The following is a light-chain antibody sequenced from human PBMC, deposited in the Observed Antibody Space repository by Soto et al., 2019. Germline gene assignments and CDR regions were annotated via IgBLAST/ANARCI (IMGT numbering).Light chain of an antibody. V-gene: IGKV1-5*03. CDR1: QSITSW. CDR3: QQYDSYSEFT. CDR2: TAS. Sequence: DIPMTQSPSTLSASVGDRVTITCRASQSITSWLAWYQQKPGKAPKLLIYTASNLESGVPSRSRGSGSGTEFTLTISSLQLDDFATYYCQQYDSYSEFTVGHGTKVEIK. J-gene: IGKJ3*01.